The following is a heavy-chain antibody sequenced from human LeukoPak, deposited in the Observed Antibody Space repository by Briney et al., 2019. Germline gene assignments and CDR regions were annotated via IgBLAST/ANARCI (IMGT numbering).Heavy chain of an antibody. V-gene: IGHV3-23*01. CDR1: GFSFSSYA. D-gene: IGHD2-2*01. CDR2: ISGSGGST. J-gene: IGHJ6*03. Sequence: GGSLRLSCAASGFSFSSYAMSWVRQAPGKGLEWVSAISGSGGSTYYADSVKGRFTISRDNAKSSLYLQMNSLRAEDTALYYCARGLGYCSSTRCSPGYYMDVWGRGTTVTV. CDR3: ARGLGYCSSTRCSPGYYMDV.